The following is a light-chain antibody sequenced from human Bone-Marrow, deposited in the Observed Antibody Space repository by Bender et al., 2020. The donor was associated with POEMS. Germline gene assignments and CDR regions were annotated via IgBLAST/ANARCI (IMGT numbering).Light chain of an antibody. CDR1: DSNFGGNN. Sequence: QSVLTQPPSASGTPGQSVIISCSGTDSNFGGNNVNWYQHLPGTAPRLVVYSNYQRPSGVPARFSGSKSGNTASLTISGLQAEDEADYYCCSYANTPGMVFGGGTKLTVL. CDR2: SNY. V-gene: IGLV1-44*01. J-gene: IGLJ2*01. CDR3: CSYANTPGMV.